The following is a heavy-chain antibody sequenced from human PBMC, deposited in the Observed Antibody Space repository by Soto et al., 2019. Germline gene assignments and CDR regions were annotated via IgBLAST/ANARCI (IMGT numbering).Heavy chain of an antibody. J-gene: IGHJ6*02. CDR2: MWYDGSNK. D-gene: IGHD1-1*01. Sequence: WGSLRLSCAASGFTFSSYGMHWVRQAPGKGLEWVAVMWYDGSNKNYADSVKDRFTISRDNSKNTLSLQMNSLRAEDTAVYYCASNGTSPTYYYGMDVSGHGTTLTVSS. V-gene: IGHV3-33*01. CDR3: ASNGTSPTYYYGMDV. CDR1: GFTFSSYG.